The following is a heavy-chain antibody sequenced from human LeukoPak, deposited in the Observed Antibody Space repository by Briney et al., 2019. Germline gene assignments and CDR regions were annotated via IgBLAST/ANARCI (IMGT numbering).Heavy chain of an antibody. V-gene: IGHV5-51*01. CDR1: GYSFTSYW. CDR2: IYPGDSDT. CDR3: ARQHDSSGYYPDY. J-gene: IGHJ4*02. D-gene: IGHD3-22*01. Sequence: GESLKISCKGSGYSFTSYWIGWVRQMPGKGLEWMGIIYPGDSDTRYSPSFQGQVTISADKPISTAYLQWSSLKASDTAMYYCARQHDSSGYYPDYWGQGTLVTVSS.